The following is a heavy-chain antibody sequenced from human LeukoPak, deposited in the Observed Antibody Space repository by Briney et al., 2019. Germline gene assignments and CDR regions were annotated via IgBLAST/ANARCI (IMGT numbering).Heavy chain of an antibody. Sequence: PGGSLRLSCAASGFTFSSYSMNWVRQAPGKGLEWVSSVSSSSSYIYYADSVKGRFTISRDNAKNTLYLQMNSLRPEDTAIYYCARVGGDGVAYWGQGTLVTV. CDR1: GFTFSSYS. CDR2: VSSSSSYI. D-gene: IGHD4-17*01. V-gene: IGHV3-21*04. CDR3: ARVGGDGVAY. J-gene: IGHJ4*02.